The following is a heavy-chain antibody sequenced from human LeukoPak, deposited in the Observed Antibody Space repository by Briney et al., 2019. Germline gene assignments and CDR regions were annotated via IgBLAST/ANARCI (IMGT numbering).Heavy chain of an antibody. D-gene: IGHD5-24*01. Sequence: SETLSLTCTVSGGSISSYYWSWIRQPPGKGLEGIGYIYYSGSTNYNPSLKSRVTISVDTSKNQFSLKLSSVTAADTAVYYCARHPFVEMDYFDYWGQGTLVTVSS. J-gene: IGHJ4*02. CDR3: ARHPFVEMDYFDY. CDR2: IYYSGST. CDR1: GGSISSYY. V-gene: IGHV4-59*08.